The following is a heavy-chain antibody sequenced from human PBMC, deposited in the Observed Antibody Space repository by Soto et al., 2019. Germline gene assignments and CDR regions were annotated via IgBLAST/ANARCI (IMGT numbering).Heavy chain of an antibody. Sequence: PGGSLRLSCAASGFTFSDYYMSWIRQAPGKGLEWVSYISSSSSYTNYADSVKGRFTISRDNAKNSLYLQMNSLRAEDTAVYYCATEYWNYYDSSDFDYWGQGTLVTVSS. CDR3: ATEYWNYYDSSDFDY. CDR2: ISSSSSYT. CDR1: GFTFSDYY. V-gene: IGHV3-11*06. D-gene: IGHD3-22*01. J-gene: IGHJ4*02.